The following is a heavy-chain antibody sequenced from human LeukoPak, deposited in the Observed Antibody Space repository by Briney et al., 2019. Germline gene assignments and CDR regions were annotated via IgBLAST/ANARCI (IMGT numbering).Heavy chain of an antibody. J-gene: IGHJ4*02. CDR2: ISSSGSTI. V-gene: IGHV3-48*03. CDR3: ARGTKPYYYGSGSYPGGYFDY. D-gene: IGHD3-10*01. Sequence: PGGSLRLSCAASGFTFSSYEMNWVRQAPGKGLEWVSYISSSGSTIYYADSVKGRFTISRDNAKNSLYLQMNSLRAEDTAVYYCARGTKPYYYGSGSYPGGYFDYWGQGTLVTVSS. CDR1: GFTFSSYE.